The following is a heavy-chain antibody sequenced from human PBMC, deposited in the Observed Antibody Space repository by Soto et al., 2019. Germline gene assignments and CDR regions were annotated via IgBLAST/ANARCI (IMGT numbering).Heavy chain of an antibody. CDR2: ISGSGGST. Sequence: EVQLLESGGGLVQPGGSLRLSCAASGFTFSSYAMSWVRQAPGKGLEWVSAISGSGGSTYYADSVKGRFTISRDNSKNKLYLQMNSVRAEDTAVYYCAKVPVHQWVEFDYWGQGTLVTVSS. CDR3: AKVPVHQWVEFDY. J-gene: IGHJ4*02. CDR1: GFTFSSYA. V-gene: IGHV3-23*01. D-gene: IGHD1-26*01.